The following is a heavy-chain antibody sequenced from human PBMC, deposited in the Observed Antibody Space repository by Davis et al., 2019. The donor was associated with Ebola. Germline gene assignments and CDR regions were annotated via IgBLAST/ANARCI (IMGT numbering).Heavy chain of an antibody. D-gene: IGHD3-3*01. CDR1: GGSISSYY. CDR2: LYSSGST. Sequence: PSETLSLTCTVSGGSISSYYWSWIRQPPGKGLEWIGYLYSSGSTNYNPSLKSRVTISVDTSENQFSLKLSSVTAADTAVYFCARVTHYDFWSGYGGFDYWGQGTLVTVSS. V-gene: IGHV4-59*12. J-gene: IGHJ4*02. CDR3: ARVTHYDFWSGYGGFDY.